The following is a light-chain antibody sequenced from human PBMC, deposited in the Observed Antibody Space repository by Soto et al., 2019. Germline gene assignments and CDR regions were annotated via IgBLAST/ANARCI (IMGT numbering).Light chain of an antibody. CDR1: SSDVGVYKY. Sequence: QSALTQPASVSGSPGQSITISCTGTSSDVGVYKYVSWYQQHPGKAPKLMIYEVSNRPSGVSNRFSGSKSGNTASLTISGLQTEDEADYYCNSYISGTTLWVFGGGTQLTVL. CDR3: NSYISGTTLWV. J-gene: IGLJ3*02. CDR2: EVS. V-gene: IGLV2-14*01.